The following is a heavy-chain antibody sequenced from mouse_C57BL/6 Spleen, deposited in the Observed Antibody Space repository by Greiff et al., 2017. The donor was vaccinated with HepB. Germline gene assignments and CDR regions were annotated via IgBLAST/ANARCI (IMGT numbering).Heavy chain of an antibody. V-gene: IGHV1-26*01. CDR3: ARADPYYFDY. Sequence: EVQLQQSGPELVKPGASVKISCKASGYTFTDYYMNWVKQSNGKSLEGIGDINPNNGGTSYNQKFKGKATLTVDKSSSTAYMELRSLTSEDSAVYYCARADPYYFDYWGQGSTLTVSS. J-gene: IGHJ2*01. CDR1: GYTFTDYY. CDR2: INPNNGGT.